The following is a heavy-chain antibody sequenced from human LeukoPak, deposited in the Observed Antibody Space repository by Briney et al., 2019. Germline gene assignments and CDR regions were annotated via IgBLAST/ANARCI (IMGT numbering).Heavy chain of an antibody. J-gene: IGHJ4*02. Sequence: GGSLRLSCAASGFTVSSNYMSWVRQAPGKGLDWVSVIYSGGSTYYADSVKGRFTISRDNSKNTLYLQMNSLRAEDTAVYYCAKDTPNFDYGDYDFWGQGTLVTVSS. CDR2: IYSGGST. D-gene: IGHD4-17*01. CDR3: AKDTPNFDYGDYDF. CDR1: GFTVSSNY. V-gene: IGHV3-53*05.